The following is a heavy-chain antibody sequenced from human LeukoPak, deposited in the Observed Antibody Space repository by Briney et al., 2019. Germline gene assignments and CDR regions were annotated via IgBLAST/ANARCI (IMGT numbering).Heavy chain of an antibody. CDR3: AKSLDYGGNRARLDF. Sequence: PPGGSLRLSCAASGFTFSSYSMNWVRQAPGKGLEWVSAVSGSGSTTYYARSVKGRFTVSRDNSKNTLYLQMNSLRVDDTAVYYCAKSLDYGGNRARLDFWGQGTLVTVSS. CDR2: VSGSGSTT. V-gene: IGHV3-23*01. CDR1: GFTFSSYS. J-gene: IGHJ4*02. D-gene: IGHD4-23*01.